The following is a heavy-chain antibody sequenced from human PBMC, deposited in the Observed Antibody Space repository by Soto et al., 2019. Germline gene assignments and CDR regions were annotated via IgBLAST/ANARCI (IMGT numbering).Heavy chain of an antibody. CDR2: IYYSGST. Sequence: QVQLQESGPGLVKPSETLSLTCTVSGGSISSYYWSWIRQPPGKGLEWIGYIYYSGSTNYNPSLKSRVTISVDTSKNQFSLKLSSVTAADTAVYYCARVRVVPAASLHYGMDVWGQGTTVTVSS. V-gene: IGHV4-59*01. CDR3: ARVRVVPAASLHYGMDV. D-gene: IGHD2-2*01. J-gene: IGHJ6*02. CDR1: GGSISSYY.